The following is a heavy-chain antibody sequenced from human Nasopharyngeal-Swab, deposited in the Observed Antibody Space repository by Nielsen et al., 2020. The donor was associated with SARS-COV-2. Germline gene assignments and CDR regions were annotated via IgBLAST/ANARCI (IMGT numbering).Heavy chain of an antibody. V-gene: IGHV3-73*01. J-gene: IGHJ4*02. CDR3: TTDFYFDY. CDR2: IGDKDHNYAT. CDR1: GFIFSASA. Sequence: GGSLLSCAASGFIFSASAMHWVRQAPGKGLEWLGRIGDKDHNYATTYGASVKGRFTISRDDSKNTAFLQMDSLKTEDTALYYCTTDFYFDYWGQGTLVTVSS.